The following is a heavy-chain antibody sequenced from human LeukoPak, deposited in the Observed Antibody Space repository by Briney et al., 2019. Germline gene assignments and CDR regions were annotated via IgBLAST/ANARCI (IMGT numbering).Heavy chain of an antibody. J-gene: IGHJ4*02. CDR1: GFTFSSYW. Sequence: GGSLRLSCAASGFTFSSYWMHWVRQAPGKGQVWVSRINNDGSRTSYADSVKGRFTISRDNAKNTLYLQMNSLRAEDTAVYYCARDSADCTGGYCYFVYWGQGTLVTVSS. V-gene: IGHV3-74*01. CDR2: INNDGSRT. D-gene: IGHD2-8*02. CDR3: ARDSADCTGGYCYFVY.